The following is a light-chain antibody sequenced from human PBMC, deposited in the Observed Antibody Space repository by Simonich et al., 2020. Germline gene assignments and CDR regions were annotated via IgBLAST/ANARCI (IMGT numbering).Light chain of an antibody. CDR2: RNN. V-gene: IGLV1-47*01. Sequence: QSVLTQPPSASGTPGQRVTISCSGSSSNIGSNYVYWYQQLPGTAPKLLIYRNNQRPSGGPARFSGSKSGTAASRAISGLRSEDEADYYCAAWDDSLSGWVFGGGTKLTVL. J-gene: IGLJ3*02. CDR1: SSNIGSNY. CDR3: AAWDDSLSGWV.